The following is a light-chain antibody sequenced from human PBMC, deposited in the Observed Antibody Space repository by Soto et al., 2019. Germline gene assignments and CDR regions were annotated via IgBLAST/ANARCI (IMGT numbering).Light chain of an antibody. J-gene: IGKJ1*01. CDR1: QSISRY. CDR3: QQYGSSPPT. CDR2: GAS. V-gene: IGKV3-20*01. Sequence: IVLTKSPGTLSLSPGDRTTLSCRASQSISRYLAWYQQKPGQGHRLLIYGASSRATGTPDRFSGSWSGTDGTLTINRLEPEDFQLYDGQQYGSSPPTFGQGTKVDIK.